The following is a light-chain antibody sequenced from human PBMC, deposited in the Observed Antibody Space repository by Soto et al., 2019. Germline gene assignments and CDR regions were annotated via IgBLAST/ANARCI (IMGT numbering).Light chain of an antibody. CDR3: QQSYSAPTT. J-gene: IGKJ4*01. Sequence: DIQMTQSPSSLSASVGDRVTITCRASQTISNYLNWYQQKSGQAPKLLIYAAASLQSGAPSRFRGSGSGTDVTLTITTMQPEDFATSYCQQSYSAPTTFGGGTKVEIK. CDR2: AAA. CDR1: QTISNY. V-gene: IGKV1-39*01.